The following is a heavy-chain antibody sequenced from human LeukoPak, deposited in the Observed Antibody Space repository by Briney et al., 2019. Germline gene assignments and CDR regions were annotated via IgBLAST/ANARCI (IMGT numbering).Heavy chain of an antibody. D-gene: IGHD6-13*01. Sequence: GGSLRLSCTASGFTFGDYAMSWVRQAPGKGLEWVGFIRSKAYGGTTEYAASVKGRFTISRDDSKSIAYLQMNSLKTEDTAVYYCTRAGGGSSWFPAFFDYWGQGTLVTVS. CDR2: IRSKAYGGTT. CDR1: GFTFGDYA. CDR3: TRAGGGSSWFPAFFDY. V-gene: IGHV3-49*04. J-gene: IGHJ4*02.